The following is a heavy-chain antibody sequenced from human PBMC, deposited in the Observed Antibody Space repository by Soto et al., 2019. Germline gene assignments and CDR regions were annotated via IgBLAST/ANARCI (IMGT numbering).Heavy chain of an antibody. D-gene: IGHD3-3*01. CDR2: ISSAGSTT. Sequence: QVQLVESGGGVVQPGRSLRLSCAASGFTFSNYDMHWVRQAPGKGLEWVAVISSAGSTTYYADSVKGRFTLSRDNSKNTLYLQMNNLRVDDTAVYYCYDFRWEHWGQGTLVTVSS. J-gene: IGHJ4*02. V-gene: IGHV3-30-3*01. CDR1: GFTFSNYD. CDR3: YDFRWEH.